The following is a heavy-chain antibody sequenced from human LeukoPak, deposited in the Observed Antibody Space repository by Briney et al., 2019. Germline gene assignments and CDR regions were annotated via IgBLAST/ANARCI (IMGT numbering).Heavy chain of an antibody. V-gene: IGHV5-51*01. CDR1: GYIFTTYW. CDR2: IYPGDSDT. CDR3: ARLTSYFDY. J-gene: IGHJ4*02. Sequence: GESLKTSCKGSGYIFTTYWIAWVRQMPGKDLEWMGIIYPGDSDTRYSPSFQGQVTISADKSISTAYLQWSSLKASDTAMYYCARLTSYFDYWGQGTLVTVSS.